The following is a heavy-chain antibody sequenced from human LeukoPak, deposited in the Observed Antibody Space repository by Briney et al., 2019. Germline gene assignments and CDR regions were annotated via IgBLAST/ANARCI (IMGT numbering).Heavy chain of an antibody. J-gene: IGHJ6*02. CDR1: GFTFSSYN. CDR3: AKGPLYYDFWSGSQRIGMDV. CDR2: ISRSSDYV. D-gene: IGHD3-3*01. Sequence: GGSLRLSCAASGFTFSSYNMNWVRQAPGEGLERVSAISRSSDYVYYADSVKGRFTISRDNAKNSLYLQMNSLRAEDTAVYYCAKGPLYYDFWSGSQRIGMDVWGQGTTVTVSS. V-gene: IGHV3-21*01.